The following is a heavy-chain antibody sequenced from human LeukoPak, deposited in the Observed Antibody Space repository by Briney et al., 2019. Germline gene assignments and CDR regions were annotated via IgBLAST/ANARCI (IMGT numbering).Heavy chain of an antibody. CDR3: AKWKSSSWYASRMDY. J-gene: IGHJ4*02. CDR2: ISGSGGST. D-gene: IGHD6-13*01. Sequence: GGSLRLSCAASGFTFSSYAMSWVRQAPGKGLEWVSAISGSGGSTYYADSVKGRFTISRDNSKNTLYLQMNSLRAEDTAVYYCAKWKSSSWYASRMDYWGQGTLVTVSS. CDR1: GFTFSSYA. V-gene: IGHV3-23*01.